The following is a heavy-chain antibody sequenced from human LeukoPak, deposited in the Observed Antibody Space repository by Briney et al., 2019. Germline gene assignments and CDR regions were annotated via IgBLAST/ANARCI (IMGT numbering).Heavy chain of an antibody. Sequence: ASVKVSCKASGGTFSSYAISWVRQASGQGLEWMGGIIPIFGTANYAQKFQGRVTITADESTSTAYMELSSLRSEDTAVYYCARANTAMVKYYFDYWGQGTLVTVSS. CDR3: ARANTAMVKYYFDY. D-gene: IGHD5-18*01. V-gene: IGHV1-69*13. J-gene: IGHJ4*02. CDR1: GGTFSSYA. CDR2: IIPIFGTA.